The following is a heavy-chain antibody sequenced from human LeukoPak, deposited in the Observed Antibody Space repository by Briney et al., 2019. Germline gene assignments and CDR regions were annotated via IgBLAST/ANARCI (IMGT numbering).Heavy chain of an antibody. Sequence: GGSLRLSCAASGFTVSDNYMSWVRQAPGKGLDCVSAILSTGSTYYADSVKGRFTISRDSSENTLYLQMNSLRVEDTAVYYCARVGYYSSGPFSYLDYWGQGTLVTVSS. J-gene: IGHJ4*02. D-gene: IGHD3-10*01. CDR1: GFTVSDNY. V-gene: IGHV3-66*02. CDR3: ARVGYYSSGPFSYLDY. CDR2: ILSTGST.